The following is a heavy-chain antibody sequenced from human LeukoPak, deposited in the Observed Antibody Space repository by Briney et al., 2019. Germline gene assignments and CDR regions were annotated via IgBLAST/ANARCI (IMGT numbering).Heavy chain of an antibody. CDR3: ARGTPLLGGSDY. CDR1: GASISRYY. CDR2: ISYRGST. V-gene: IGHV4-59*01. D-gene: IGHD3-16*01. J-gene: IGHJ4*02. Sequence: SETLSLTCTVSGASISRYYWSWIRQPPGKALEWIGHISYRGSTNYNPSLNSRVTVSVDTSQSQFSLKLSSVTAADTAVYYCARGTPLLGGSDYWGQGTLVTVSS.